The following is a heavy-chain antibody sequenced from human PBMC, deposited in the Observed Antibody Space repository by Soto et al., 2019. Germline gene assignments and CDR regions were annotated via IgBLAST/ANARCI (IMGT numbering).Heavy chain of an antibody. J-gene: IGHJ6*02. D-gene: IGHD2-2*01. CDR3: ARDSGRSDVVPAAISAMDV. V-gene: IGHV1-69*08. CDR1: GGNRYT. Sequence: QVQLVQSGAEVKKRGSSVKVSCKGSGGNRYTITWVRQAPGQGLEWMGRIIPMFGIATYAQNFQGRVTISADKSTSTAYMELSSLRSEDTAVYYCARDSGRSDVVPAAISAMDVWGQGTTVTVSS. CDR2: IIPMFGIA.